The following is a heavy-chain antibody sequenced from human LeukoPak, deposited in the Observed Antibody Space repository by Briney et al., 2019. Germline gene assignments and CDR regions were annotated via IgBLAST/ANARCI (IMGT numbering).Heavy chain of an antibody. CDR3: ARDADYYDSSGYYPIDY. CDR2: ISSSSSYI. V-gene: IGHV3-21*01. Sequence: GSLRLSCAASGFTFSSYSMNWVRQAPGKGLEWVSSISSSSSYIYYADSVKGRFTISRDNAKNSLYLQMNSLRAEDTAVYYCARDADYYDSSGYYPIDYWGQGTLVTVSS. D-gene: IGHD3-22*01. CDR1: GFTFSSYS. J-gene: IGHJ4*02.